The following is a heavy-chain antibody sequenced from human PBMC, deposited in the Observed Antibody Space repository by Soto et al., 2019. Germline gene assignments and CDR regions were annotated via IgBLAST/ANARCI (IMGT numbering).Heavy chain of an antibody. D-gene: IGHD6-13*01. Sequence: EMQLVESGGGLVQPGGSLRLSCAASGFTFSTYSMNWVRQAPGKGLEWISYITSSSTTIFYAGSVKGRFTISRDNAKNSLYLQMNSLRDEDTSVYYCARDNGIAGSFDPWGQGTLVTVSS. CDR3: ARDNGIAGSFDP. CDR2: ITSSSTTI. J-gene: IGHJ5*02. V-gene: IGHV3-48*02. CDR1: GFTFSTYS.